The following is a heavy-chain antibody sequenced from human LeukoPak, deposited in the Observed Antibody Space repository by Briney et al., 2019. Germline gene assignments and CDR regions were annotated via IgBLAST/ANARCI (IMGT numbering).Heavy chain of an antibody. J-gene: IGHJ4*02. Sequence: SETRSLTCTVSGGSISSYYWSGIRQPPGKGLEWIGYIYYSGSTNYNPSLKRRVTISVDTSKNQFSLKLSSVTAADTAVYYCASSIPDYYDSSGFDYWGQGTLVTVSS. CDR2: IYYSGST. CDR1: GGSISSYY. D-gene: IGHD3-22*01. CDR3: ASSIPDYYDSSGFDY. V-gene: IGHV4-59*01.